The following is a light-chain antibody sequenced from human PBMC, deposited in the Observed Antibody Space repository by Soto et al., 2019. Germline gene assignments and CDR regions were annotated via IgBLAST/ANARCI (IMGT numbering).Light chain of an antibody. J-gene: IGKJ1*01. CDR3: QQYNYEWT. CDR2: AAS. V-gene: IGKV1-9*01. Sequence: IQLTQSPSSLSASVGDRVTIACRASQDISIYLAWYQQKPGEAPKLLIYAASTLYGGVPSSFSGSGSWTEFTLTISNLQPDDFATYYCQQYNYEWTFGQGTKVDIK. CDR1: QDISIY.